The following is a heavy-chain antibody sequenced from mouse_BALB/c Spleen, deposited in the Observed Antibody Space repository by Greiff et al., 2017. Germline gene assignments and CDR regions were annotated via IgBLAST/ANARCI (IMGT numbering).Heavy chain of an antibody. CDR1: GYAFSSSW. Sequence: QVQLQQSGPELVKPGASVKISCKASGYAFSSSWMNWVKQRPGQGLEWIGRIYPGDGDTNYNGKFKGKATLTADKSSSTAYMQLSSLTSVDSAVYFCARPMITGAMDYWGQGTSVTVSS. CDR3: ARPMITGAMDY. J-gene: IGHJ4*01. V-gene: IGHV1-82*01. CDR2: IYPGDGDT. D-gene: IGHD2-4*01.